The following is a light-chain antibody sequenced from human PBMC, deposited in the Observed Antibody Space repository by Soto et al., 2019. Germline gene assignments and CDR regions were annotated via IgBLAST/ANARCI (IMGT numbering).Light chain of an antibody. J-gene: IGKJ5*01. V-gene: IGKV1-39*01. CDR2: VAS. CDR1: QNINIY. Sequence: DIQMTQSPSSLSASVGDSVTITCRASQNINIYLSWYQQKPGKAPKLLINVASTLQGGVPSRFSGSGSGTEFTLAISSLQPEDFATYYCQQAYSFPITFGQGTRLDI. CDR3: QQAYSFPIT.